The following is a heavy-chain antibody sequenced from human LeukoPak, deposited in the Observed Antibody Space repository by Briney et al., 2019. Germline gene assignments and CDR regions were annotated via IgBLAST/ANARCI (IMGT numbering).Heavy chain of an antibody. V-gene: IGHV3-7*01. Sequence: GGSLRLSCAASGFTFSMYWMSWVRQAPGKGLEWVANIKQDGSERNYVDPVKGRFTISRDNAKNSLYLQMNSLRVEDTAIYYCAAGGGAFNIWGQGAMVTVSS. CDR2: IKQDGSER. CDR3: AAGGGAFNI. J-gene: IGHJ3*02. CDR1: GFTFSMYW. D-gene: IGHD3-16*01.